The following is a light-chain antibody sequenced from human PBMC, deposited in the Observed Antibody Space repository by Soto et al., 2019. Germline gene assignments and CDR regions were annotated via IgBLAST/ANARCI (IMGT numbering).Light chain of an antibody. V-gene: IGLV3-21*04. J-gene: IGLJ2*01. CDR3: QVWGTGGDDLVV. Sequence: SYELTQPPSVSVAPGKTARITCGGNNIGSKSVHWYQQKPGQAPALVIYSDSDRPSGIPERFSGSNSGNTATLTISRVEAGDEADYYCQVWGTGGDDLVVFGGGTKLTVL. CDR1: NIGSKS. CDR2: SDS.